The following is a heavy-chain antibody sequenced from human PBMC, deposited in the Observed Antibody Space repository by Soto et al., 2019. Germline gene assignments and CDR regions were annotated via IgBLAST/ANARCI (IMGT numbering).Heavy chain of an antibody. CDR3: ATLSIYGGNADAFEI. J-gene: IGHJ3*02. V-gene: IGHV1-24*01. Sequence: ASVKVSCKVSGYTLTELSMHWVRQAPGKGLEWMGGFDPEDGETIYAQKFQGRVTMTEDTSTDTAYMELSSLRSEDTAVYYCATLSIYGGNADAFEIWGQGTMVTVSS. D-gene: IGHD4-17*01. CDR2: FDPEDGET. CDR1: GYTLTELS.